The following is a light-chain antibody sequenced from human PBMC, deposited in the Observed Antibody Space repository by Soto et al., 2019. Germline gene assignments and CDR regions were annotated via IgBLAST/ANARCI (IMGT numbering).Light chain of an antibody. Sequence: DIQMTQSPSTLSASVGDRVTITCRASQRVGGGLVWYQQKPGKAPKILIYGGSSLESGVPSRFSGNRSGAEFTLTIDSLQPDEFATYYCLQYFTYPFTFGGGTKVEIK. CDR3: LQYFTYPFT. CDR1: QRVGGG. J-gene: IGKJ4*01. V-gene: IGKV1-5*03. CDR2: GGS.